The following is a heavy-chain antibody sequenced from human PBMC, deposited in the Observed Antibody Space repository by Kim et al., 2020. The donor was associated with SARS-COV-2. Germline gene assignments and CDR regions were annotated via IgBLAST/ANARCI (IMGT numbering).Heavy chain of an antibody. CDR3: ARTGGYSGYVSDY. Sequence: SETLSLTCAVSGGSISSSNWWSWVRQPPGKGLEWIGEIYHSGSTNYNPSLKSRVTISVDKSKNQFSLKLSSVTAADTAVYYCARTGGYSGYVSDYWGQGTLVTVSS. CDR2: IYHSGST. J-gene: IGHJ4*02. D-gene: IGHD5-12*01. V-gene: IGHV4-4*02. CDR1: GGSISSSNW.